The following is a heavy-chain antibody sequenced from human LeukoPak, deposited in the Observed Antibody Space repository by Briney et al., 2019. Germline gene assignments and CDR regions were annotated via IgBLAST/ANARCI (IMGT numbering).Heavy chain of an antibody. V-gene: IGHV1-69*13. D-gene: IGHD1-26*01. CDR3: ATRALHSSDAFDI. CDR2: IIPIFGTA. Sequence: SVKVSCKASGGTFSSYAISWVRQAPGQGLEWMGGIIPIFGTANYAQKFQGRVTITADESTSTAYMELSSLRSEDTAVHYCATRALHSSDAFDIWGQGTMVTVSS. J-gene: IGHJ3*02. CDR1: GGTFSSYA.